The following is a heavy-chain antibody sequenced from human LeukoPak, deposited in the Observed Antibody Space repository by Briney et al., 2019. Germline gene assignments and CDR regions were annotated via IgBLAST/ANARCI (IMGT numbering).Heavy chain of an antibody. CDR1: GFTFGSYA. Sequence: GGSLRLSCAASGFTFGSYAMSWVRQAPGKGLEWVSSMSARDGSTHYADSVKGRFTISRDNSKNTLYLQMNSLRAEDTAVYYCAKDGELWLVFYIDFWGQGTLVTVSS. J-gene: IGHJ4*02. CDR2: MSARDGST. V-gene: IGHV3-23*01. CDR3: AKDGELWLVFYIDF. D-gene: IGHD6-19*01.